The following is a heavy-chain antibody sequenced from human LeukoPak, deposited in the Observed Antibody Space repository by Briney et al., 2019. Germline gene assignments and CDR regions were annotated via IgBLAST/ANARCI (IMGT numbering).Heavy chain of an antibody. D-gene: IGHD6-19*01. J-gene: IGHJ3*02. CDR1: EFTFSSFA. Sequence: PGGSLRLSCAASEFTFSSFAMSWVRQAPGKGLEWVSSIGISDTSTYYADSVKGRFTISRDNAKNSLYLQMNSLRAEDTAVYYCAREGAGARHDAFDIWGQGTMVTVSS. CDR3: AREGAGARHDAFDI. V-gene: IGHV3-23*01. CDR2: IGISDTST.